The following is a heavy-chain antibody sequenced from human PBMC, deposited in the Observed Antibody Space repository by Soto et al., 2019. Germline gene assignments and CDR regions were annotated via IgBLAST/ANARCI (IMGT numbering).Heavy chain of an antibody. CDR3: TSKDVYYYDSSGYYY. D-gene: IGHD3-22*01. J-gene: IGHJ4*02. V-gene: IGHV3-15*01. CDR2: IKSKTDGGTT. Sequence: GWCLRLACAASGFTFSNAWMSWVRQAPGKGLEWVGRIKSKTDGGTTDYAAPVKGRFTISRDDSTNTLYLQMNSLRTEDTAVYYCTSKDVYYYDSSGYYYWGQGTLVTVSS. CDR1: GFTFSNAW.